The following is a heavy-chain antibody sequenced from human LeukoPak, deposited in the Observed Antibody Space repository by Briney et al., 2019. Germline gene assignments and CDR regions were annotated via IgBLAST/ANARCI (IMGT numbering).Heavy chain of an antibody. CDR1: GGSISSSSYY. CDR3: ARLRIAVAGNFDY. CDR2: IYYSGST. D-gene: IGHD6-19*01. J-gene: IGHJ4*02. Sequence: SETLSLTCTVSGGSISSSSYYWGWIRQPPGKGLEWIGSIYYSGSTYYNPSLKSRVTISVDTSKNQFSLKPSSVTAADTAVYYCARLRIAVAGNFDYWGQGTLVTVSS. V-gene: IGHV4-39*01.